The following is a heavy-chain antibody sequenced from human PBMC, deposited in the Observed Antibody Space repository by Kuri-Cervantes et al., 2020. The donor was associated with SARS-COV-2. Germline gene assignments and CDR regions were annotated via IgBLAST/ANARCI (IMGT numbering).Heavy chain of an antibody. CDR1: GVSISNTNFY. Sequence: SETLSLTCTVSGVSISNTNFYWAWIRQSPGKGLEWIGSIYYSGSTYYNPSLRSRVTISVDTSKNQFSLKLSSATAADTAVYFCARRVGPSDSFDIWGQGTMVTVSS. V-gene: IGHV4-39*07. J-gene: IGHJ3*02. D-gene: IGHD1-26*01. CDR3: ARRVGPSDSFDI. CDR2: IYYSGST.